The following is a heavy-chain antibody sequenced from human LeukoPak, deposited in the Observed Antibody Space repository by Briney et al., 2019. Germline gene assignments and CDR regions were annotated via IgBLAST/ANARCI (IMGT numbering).Heavy chain of an antibody. CDR2: VAREGGA. D-gene: IGHD6-19*01. CDR3: AREATWGQWYFDH. J-gene: IGHJ4*02. CDR1: GFSFSNHG. Sequence: GGSLSLFCVASGFSFSNHGMLWVRQAPGKGLECVSVVAREGGAQFYADSVKGRFTLSRDNSKNMFFLQMNFLTVEDTAIYYCAREATWGQWYFDHWGQGTPVIVSS. V-gene: IGHV3-30*03.